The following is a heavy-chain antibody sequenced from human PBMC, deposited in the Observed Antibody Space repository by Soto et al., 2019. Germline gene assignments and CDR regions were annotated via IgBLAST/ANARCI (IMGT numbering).Heavy chain of an antibody. CDR1: GGSFSGYY. CDR3: ARAARDFWSAKDNYYYYYMDV. Sequence: TSETLALTCAVYGGSFSGYYWSWIRQPPGKGLEWIGEINHSGSTNYNPSLKSRVTISVDTSKNQFSLKLSSVTAADTAVYYCARAARDFWSAKDNYYYYYMDVWGKGTTVTVSS. V-gene: IGHV4-34*01. CDR2: INHSGST. J-gene: IGHJ6*03. D-gene: IGHD3-3*01.